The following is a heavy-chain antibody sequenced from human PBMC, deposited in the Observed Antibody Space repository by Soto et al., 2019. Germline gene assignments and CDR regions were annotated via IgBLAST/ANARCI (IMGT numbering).Heavy chain of an antibody. Sequence: QVQLVQSGAEVKKPGASVKVSCKASGYSFTSSVMHWVRQAPGQSLEWMGWISAGNGDTKYSQKFQGRLTVTRDTTATTAYMELSSLGSEDTAVYYCARRIEVVPAARYAFDIWGQGTMVTVSS. J-gene: IGHJ3*02. CDR3: ARRIEVVPAARYAFDI. V-gene: IGHV1-3*01. CDR1: GYSFTSSV. D-gene: IGHD2-2*01. CDR2: ISAGNGDT.